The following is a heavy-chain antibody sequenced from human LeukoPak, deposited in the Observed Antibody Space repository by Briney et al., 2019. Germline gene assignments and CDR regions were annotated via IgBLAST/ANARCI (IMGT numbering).Heavy chain of an antibody. Sequence: GGSLRLSCAASGFGVSANYMSWVRQAPGKGLEWVSVLYASGITKYADSVRGRFTISRDTSDNTLHLQMNGQGAEDSAVYYCAAKGNGYTGIYLFAHWGQGTLVTVSS. CDR3: AAKGNGYTGIYLFAH. CDR2: LYASGIT. V-gene: IGHV3-66*01. J-gene: IGHJ4*02. D-gene: IGHD1-26*01. CDR1: GFGVSANY.